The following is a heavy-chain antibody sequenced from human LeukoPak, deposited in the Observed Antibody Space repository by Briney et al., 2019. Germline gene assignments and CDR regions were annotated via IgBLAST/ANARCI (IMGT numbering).Heavy chain of an antibody. CDR2: ISYDGSNK. CDR1: GFTFSSYA. Sequence: GGSLRLSCAASGFTFSSYAMHWVRQAPGKGLEWVAVISYDGSNKYYADSVKGRFTISRDNSKNTLYLQMNSLRAEDTAVYYCAKDPSPLYCSSTSCSPYGMDVWGKGTTVTVS. D-gene: IGHD2-2*01. J-gene: IGHJ6*04. V-gene: IGHV3-30*18. CDR3: AKDPSPLYCSSTSCSPYGMDV.